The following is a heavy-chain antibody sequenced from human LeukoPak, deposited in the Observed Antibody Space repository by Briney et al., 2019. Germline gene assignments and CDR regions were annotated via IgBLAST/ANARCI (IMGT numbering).Heavy chain of an antibody. CDR1: GGSISSYY. D-gene: IGHD6-13*01. CDR2: IYTSGST. V-gene: IGHV4-4*07. CDR3: ARVETGYSSSWYDY. J-gene: IGHJ4*02. Sequence: PSETLSLTCTVSGGSISSYYWSWIRQPAAKGLEWIGRIYTSGSTNYNPSLKSRVTMSVDTSKNQFSLKLSSVTAADTAVYYCARVETGYSSSWYDYWGQGTLVTVSS.